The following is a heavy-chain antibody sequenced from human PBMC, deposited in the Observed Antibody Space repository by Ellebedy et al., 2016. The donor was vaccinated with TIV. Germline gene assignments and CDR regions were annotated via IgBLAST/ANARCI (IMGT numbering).Heavy chain of an antibody. D-gene: IGHD3-9*01. V-gene: IGHV1-8*02. Sequence: ASSVKVSCKASGYTFTSYDINWVRHATGQGLEWMGWMNPNSGNTGYAQKFQGRVTMTRNISISTAYMELGSLRSEDTAVYYCARQKNFYWPMEWGQGTLVTVSS. CDR2: MNPNSGNT. J-gene: IGHJ4*02. CDR1: GYTFTSYD. CDR3: ARQKNFYWPME.